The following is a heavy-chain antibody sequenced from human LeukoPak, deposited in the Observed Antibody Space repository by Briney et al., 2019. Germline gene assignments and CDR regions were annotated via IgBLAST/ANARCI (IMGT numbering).Heavy chain of an antibody. J-gene: IGHJ4*02. CDR1: GFTFRTYA. CDR3: ARDRCSGGSCCFDY. CDR2: IDSSNSPI. Sequence: GGSLRLSCAASGFTFRTYAMSWVRQVPGKGLEWVSYIDSSNSPIYYADSVKGRFTISRDNGKNSLYLQMNSLRDEDTAVYYCARDRCSGGSCCFDYWGQGTLVTVSS. D-gene: IGHD2-15*01. V-gene: IGHV3-48*02.